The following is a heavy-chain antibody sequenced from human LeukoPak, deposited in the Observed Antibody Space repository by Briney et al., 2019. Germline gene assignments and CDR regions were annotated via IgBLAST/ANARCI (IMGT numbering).Heavy chain of an antibody. CDR1: GYTFTGYY. CDR2: INPSSGGT. Sequence: GASVKVSCKASGYTFTGYYMHWVRQAPGQGLEWMGWINPSSGGTNYAQKFQGRVTMTRDTSINTAYMELSRLRSDDTAVYYCAISSGSTSYGMDVWGQGTTVTVSS. D-gene: IGHD3-10*01. J-gene: IGHJ6*02. V-gene: IGHV1-2*02. CDR3: AISSGSTSYGMDV.